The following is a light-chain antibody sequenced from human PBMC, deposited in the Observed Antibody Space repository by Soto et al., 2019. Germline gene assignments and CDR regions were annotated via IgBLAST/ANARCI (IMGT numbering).Light chain of an antibody. Sequence: QSVLTQPASVSGSPGQSITISCTGTSSDVGSYNYVSWYQQHPAKAPKLMIYDVTNRPSGVSNRFFGSKSGNTASLTIPGLQAEDGADYYCTSFTSSSTPWVFGGGTKLPVL. CDR1: SSDVGSYNY. CDR3: TSFTSSSTPWV. CDR2: DVT. J-gene: IGLJ3*02. V-gene: IGLV2-14*01.